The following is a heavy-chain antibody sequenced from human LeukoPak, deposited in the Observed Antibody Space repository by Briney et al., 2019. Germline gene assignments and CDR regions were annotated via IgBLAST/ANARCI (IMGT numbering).Heavy chain of an antibody. CDR1: GDSVRNDFYY. J-gene: IGHJ4*02. Sequence: SETLSLTCSVSGDSVRNDFYYWGWIRQPPGKGLEWVACLSHAGNTWYNPSLESRLSISVDTSKNQFPLKFSSVTAADTALYWCARHNAPRRVGFDFWGQGTLVTVSS. D-gene: IGHD2-2*01. CDR2: LSHAGNT. V-gene: IGHV4-39*01. CDR3: ARHNAPRRVGFDF.